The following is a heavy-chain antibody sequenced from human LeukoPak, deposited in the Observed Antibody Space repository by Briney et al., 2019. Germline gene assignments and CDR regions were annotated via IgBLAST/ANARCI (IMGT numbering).Heavy chain of an antibody. CDR2: INAGNGNT. Sequence: ASVKVSCKASGYTFTSYAMHWVRQAPGQRLEWMGWINAGNGNTKYSQKFQGRVTITRDTSASTAYMELSSLRSEDTAVYYCARDPGLAAAGTPSLGYWGQGTLVTVSS. CDR3: ARDPGLAAAGTPSLGY. D-gene: IGHD6-13*01. V-gene: IGHV1-3*01. CDR1: GYTFTSYA. J-gene: IGHJ4*02.